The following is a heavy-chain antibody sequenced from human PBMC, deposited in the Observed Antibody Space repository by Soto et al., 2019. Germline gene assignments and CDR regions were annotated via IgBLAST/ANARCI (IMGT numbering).Heavy chain of an antibody. V-gene: IGHV3-48*02. J-gene: IGHJ4*02. D-gene: IGHD3-22*01. Sequence: PGGSLRLSCAASGFTFSSYSMNWVRQAPGKGLEWVSYISSSSSTIYYADSVKGRFTISRDNAKNSLYLQMNSLRDEDTAVYYCARGAHYYDSSGPEGEGYWGQGTLVTVS. CDR2: ISSSSSTI. CDR3: ARGAHYYDSSGPEGEGY. CDR1: GFTFSSYS.